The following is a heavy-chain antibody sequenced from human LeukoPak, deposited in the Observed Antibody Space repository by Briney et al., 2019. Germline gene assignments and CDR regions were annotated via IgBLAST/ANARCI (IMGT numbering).Heavy chain of an antibody. Sequence: SQTLSLTCDISGDSVSSDNVAWNWIRQSPSRGLEWLGRTYYRSQWVQQYGVSVKGRVTINPDKSKNQISLQLTYVTPDDPAIYCCARWINAAGGLAYWGQGTLVTVSS. D-gene: IGHD3-16*01. J-gene: IGHJ4*02. CDR2: TYYRSQWVQ. CDR3: ARWINAAGGLAY. CDR1: GDSVSSDNVA. V-gene: IGHV6-1*01.